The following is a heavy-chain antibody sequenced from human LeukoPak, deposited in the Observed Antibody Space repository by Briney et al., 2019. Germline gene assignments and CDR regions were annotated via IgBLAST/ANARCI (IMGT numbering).Heavy chain of an antibody. V-gene: IGHV1-18*01. J-gene: IGHJ4*02. Sequence: ASVTVSFTASGYTFTIYGISWVRQAPGQGLEWMGWISAYNGNTNYAQKLQGRVTMTTGTSTSTAYMELRSLRSDDTAVYYCARTLPRDRYYDSSGYYDYWGQGTLVTVSS. D-gene: IGHD3-22*01. CDR3: ARTLPRDRYYDSSGYYDY. CDR1: GYTFTIYG. CDR2: ISAYNGNT.